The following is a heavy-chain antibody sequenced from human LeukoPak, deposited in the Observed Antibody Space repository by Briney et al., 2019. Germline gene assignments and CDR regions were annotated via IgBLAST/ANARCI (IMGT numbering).Heavy chain of an antibody. Sequence: GESLEISCKGSGYIFTSYWIGWVRQMPGKGLEWMGIIYPGDSDTRYSPSFQGQVTISADKSISTAYLQWSSLKASDTAMNYCASHALLRGYSSGSYYDALDYWGQGTLVTVSS. D-gene: IGHD3-10*01. CDR1: GYIFTSYW. CDR3: ASHALLRGYSSGSYYDALDY. J-gene: IGHJ4*02. V-gene: IGHV5-51*01. CDR2: IYPGDSDT.